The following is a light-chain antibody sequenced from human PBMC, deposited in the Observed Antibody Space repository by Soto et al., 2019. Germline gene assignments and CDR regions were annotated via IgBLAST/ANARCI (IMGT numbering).Light chain of an antibody. J-gene: IGLJ3*02. Sequence: QSVLTQSPSASGTPGQRVTISCSGSRSNIGRNFAYWYQHVPGTAPRLLIQRNNERLSGVPDRFSGSKSGTSVSLAISGLRSDDEATYYCVAWDDTLDAQVFGGGTQLTVL. CDR3: VAWDDTLDAQV. CDR2: RNN. V-gene: IGLV1-47*01. CDR1: RSNIGRNF.